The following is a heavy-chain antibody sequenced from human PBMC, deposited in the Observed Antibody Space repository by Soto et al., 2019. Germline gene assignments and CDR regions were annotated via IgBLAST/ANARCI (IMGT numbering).Heavy chain of an antibody. CDR1: GSTFSRYA. CDR2: ISSNGGST. V-gene: IGHV3-64*04. J-gene: IGHJ6*02. CDR3: ARGGQGIQNYYGMDA. Sequence: PGGSLRLSCSASGSTFSRYAMNWVRQAPGTGLEYVSAISSNGGSTYYAESVKGRFTISRDNAKNSLYLQMNSLRAEDTAVYYCARGGQGIQNYYGMDAWGQGTMVTVSS.